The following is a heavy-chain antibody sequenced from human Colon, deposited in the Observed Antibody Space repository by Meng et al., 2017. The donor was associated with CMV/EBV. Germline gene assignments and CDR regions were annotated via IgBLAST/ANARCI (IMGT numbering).Heavy chain of an antibody. CDR2: ISGSGGST. V-gene: IGHV3-23*01. Sequence: GGSRRLCGAASGFTFSSYAMSWVRQAPGKGLEWVSAISGSGGSTYYADSVQGRFTISRDNSKNTLYLQLTSLRAADTAVYYCAKRGTVAAAGPFVYWGQGTLVTVSS. CDR1: GFTFSSYA. D-gene: IGHD6-13*01. CDR3: AKRGTVAAAGPFVY. J-gene: IGHJ4*02.